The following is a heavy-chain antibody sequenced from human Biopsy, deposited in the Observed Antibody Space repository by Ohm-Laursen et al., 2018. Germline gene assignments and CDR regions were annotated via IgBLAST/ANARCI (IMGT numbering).Heavy chain of an antibody. CDR2: IYDRGSTA. D-gene: IGHD6-19*01. V-gene: IGHV4-61*01. CDR3: ARGMRSSGWPYFDS. CDR1: GDSVSSGSFY. Sequence: SETLSLTCTVSGDSVSSGSFYWTWIRQPPGQGLEYIGYIYDRGSTANYSPSLESRVTMSVDMAKNQFSLKLSSVTAADTAIYYCARGMRSSGWPYFDSWGQGTLVTVSS. J-gene: IGHJ4*02.